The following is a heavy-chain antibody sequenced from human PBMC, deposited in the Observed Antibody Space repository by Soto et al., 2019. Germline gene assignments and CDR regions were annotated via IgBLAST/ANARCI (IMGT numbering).Heavy chain of an antibody. CDR2: IYYNGNT. Sequence: QVQLQESCPGLMKPSETLSLTCTVSGCSSKTYYWSWIRQPPGKGLEWIAYIYYNGNTDSNPSPAVRVTISLATTKNQLSLELSSVTAADTALYYCARGYHGYCYANFDYWGQGILVTVSS. V-gene: IGHV4-59*01. CDR1: GCSSKTYY. J-gene: IGHJ4*02. D-gene: IGHD2-2*01. CDR3: ARGYHGYCYANFDY.